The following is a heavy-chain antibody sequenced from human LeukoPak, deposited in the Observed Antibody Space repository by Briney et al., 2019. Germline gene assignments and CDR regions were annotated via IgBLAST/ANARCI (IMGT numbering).Heavy chain of an antibody. V-gene: IGHV1-18*01. D-gene: IGHD3-22*01. CDR3: ARAFYYYDSSGFDP. J-gene: IGHJ5*02. Sequence: ASVKVSCTASGYTFITYGINWVRQAPGQGLEWMGWISAYNGNTNYAQKLQGRVTMTTDTSTSTAYMELRSLRSDDTAVYYCARAFYYYDSSGFDPWGQGTLVTVSS. CDR2: ISAYNGNT. CDR1: GYTFITYG.